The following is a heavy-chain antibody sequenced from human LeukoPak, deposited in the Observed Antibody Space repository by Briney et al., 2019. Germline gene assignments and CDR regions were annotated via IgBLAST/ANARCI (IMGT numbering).Heavy chain of an antibody. D-gene: IGHD3-22*01. CDR1: GYSISNNFY. Sequence: SETLSLTCTVSGYSISNNFYWAWIRQSPGKGLEWIVSINHSWSTYYNPSLKSRVTISVDTSKNQFSLKLTSVTAADTAVYYCARDHAGYYGSSGYSDPWGQGTLVTVSS. J-gene: IGHJ5*02. V-gene: IGHV4-38-2*02. CDR2: INHSWST. CDR3: ARDHAGYYGSSGYSDP.